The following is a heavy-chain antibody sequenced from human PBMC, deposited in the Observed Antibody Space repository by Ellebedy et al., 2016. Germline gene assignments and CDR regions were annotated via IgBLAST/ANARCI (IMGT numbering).Heavy chain of an antibody. CDR1: GGSFSGYY. Sequence: SQTLSLTCAVYGGSFSGYYWSWIRQPPGKGLEWIGEINHSGSTNYNPSLKSRVTISVDTSKNHFSLRLSSVTTADTAVYYCARGTNMYYDSSGYAEYYFDYWGQGTLVTVSS. CDR2: INHSGST. CDR3: ARGTNMYYDSSGYAEYYFDY. V-gene: IGHV4-34*01. J-gene: IGHJ4*02. D-gene: IGHD3-22*01.